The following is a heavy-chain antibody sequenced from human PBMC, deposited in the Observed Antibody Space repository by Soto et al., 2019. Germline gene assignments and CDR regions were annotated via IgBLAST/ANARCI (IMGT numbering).Heavy chain of an antibody. Sequence: SETLSLTCTVSGGSISSSSYYWGWIRQPPGKGLEWIGSIYYSGSTYYNPSLKSRVTISVDTSKNQFSLKLSSVTAADTAVYYCARQCPPGEQLVPFDYWGQGTLVTVSS. CDR1: GGSISSSSYY. CDR3: ARQCPPGEQLVPFDY. CDR2: IYYSGST. J-gene: IGHJ4*02. D-gene: IGHD6-6*01. V-gene: IGHV4-39*01.